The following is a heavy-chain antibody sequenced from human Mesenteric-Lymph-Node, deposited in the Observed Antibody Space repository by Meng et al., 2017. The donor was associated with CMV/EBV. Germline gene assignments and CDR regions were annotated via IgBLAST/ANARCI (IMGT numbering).Heavy chain of an antibody. CDR1: GFTFSDYY. J-gene: IGHJ4*02. CDR2: ISSSGSTI. D-gene: IGHD3-10*01. Sequence: GESLKISCAASGFTFSDYYMSWIRQAPGKGLEWVSYISSSGSTIYYADSVKGRFTISRDNAKNSLYLEMNSLRAEDTAVYYCARVVRGSGNYYCDYWGQGTLVTVSS. CDR3: ARVVRGSGNYYCDY. V-gene: IGHV3-11*04.